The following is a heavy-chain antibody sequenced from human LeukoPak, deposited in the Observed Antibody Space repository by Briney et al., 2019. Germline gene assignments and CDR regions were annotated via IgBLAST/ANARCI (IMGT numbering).Heavy chain of an antibody. D-gene: IGHD6-19*01. CDR2: IGGRGDKT. Sequence: GGSLRLSCAAYGVTFNRNAISWVRQAPGKGLEWVSTIGGRGDKTFYAGSVKGRFTISRDNSKNIVHLQMNRRTGVDTALYNCVRRGDASSGGGDHDFWGQGTLVTVSS. V-gene: IGHV3-23*01. CDR3: VRRGDASSGGGDHDF. J-gene: IGHJ4*02. CDR1: GVTFNRNA.